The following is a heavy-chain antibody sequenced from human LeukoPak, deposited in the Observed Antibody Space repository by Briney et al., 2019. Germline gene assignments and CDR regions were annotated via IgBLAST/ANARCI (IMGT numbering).Heavy chain of an antibody. D-gene: IGHD5-24*01. CDR3: ARDPSQVEMATTDAFDI. Sequence: IFGTANYAQKFQGRVTITTEQSTSRANIELSSLRSEDTAVYYCARDPSQVEMATTDAFDIWGQGTMVTVSS. J-gene: IGHJ3*02. V-gene: IGHV1-69*05. CDR2: IFGTA.